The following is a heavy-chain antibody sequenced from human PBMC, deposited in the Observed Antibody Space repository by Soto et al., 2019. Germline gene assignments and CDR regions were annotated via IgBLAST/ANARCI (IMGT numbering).Heavy chain of an antibody. CDR3: AKDEYYYSRSGYYIFDS. J-gene: IGHJ4*02. CDR2: ISGSGGST. D-gene: IGHD3-22*01. CDR1: GFTVRSNY. V-gene: IGHV3-23*01. Sequence: PGGSLRLSCAASGFTVRSNYLSWVRQAPGKGLEWVSAISGSGGSTYYADSVKGRFTISRDNSKKTLYLQMNSLRPEDTALYYRAKDEYYYSRSGYYIFDSWGQGTLVTVSS.